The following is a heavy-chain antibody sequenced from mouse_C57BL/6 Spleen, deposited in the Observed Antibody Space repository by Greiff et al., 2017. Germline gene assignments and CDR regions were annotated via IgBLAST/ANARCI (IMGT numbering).Heavy chain of an antibody. CDR2: ISYDGSN. Sequence: EVHLVESGPGLVKPSQSLSLTCSVTGYSITSGYYWNWIRQFPGDKLEWMGYISYDGSNNYNPSLKNRISITRDTSNNQFFLKLDSVTTEDTATXYCARDDYDRDYYYMDYWGQGTSVTVSS. CDR1: GYSITSGYY. J-gene: IGHJ4*01. V-gene: IGHV3-6*01. D-gene: IGHD2-4*01. CDR3: ARDDYDRDYYYMDY.